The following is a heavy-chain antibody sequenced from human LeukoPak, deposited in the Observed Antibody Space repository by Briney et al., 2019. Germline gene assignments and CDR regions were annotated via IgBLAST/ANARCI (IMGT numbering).Heavy chain of an antibody. J-gene: IGHJ2*01. CDR1: GFTFGDYA. CDR3: ARDYGDYGPSGYFDL. Sequence: PGGSLRLSCTASGFTFGDYAMSWVRQAPGKGLEWVGFIRSKAYGGTTEYAASVKGRFTISRDDSKSIAYLQMNSLKTEDTAVYYCARDYGDYGPSGYFDLWGRGTLVTVSS. D-gene: IGHD4-17*01. CDR2: IRSKAYGGTT. V-gene: IGHV3-49*04.